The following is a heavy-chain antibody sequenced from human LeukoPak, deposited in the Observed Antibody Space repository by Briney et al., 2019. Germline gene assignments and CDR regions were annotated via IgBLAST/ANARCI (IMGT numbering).Heavy chain of an antibody. CDR2: ISLRGRT. J-gene: IGHJ5*02. CDR3: SRESGPYCPFGH. CDR1: GGXITTTNF. Sequence: PSETLSLTCVVSGGXITTTNFWSWVRQPPGGGLEWIGEISLRGRTQYNPSLKSRLNISIDESKNHLSLSLASVTAADTAVYYCSRESGPYCPFGHWGKGTLVAVTS. D-gene: IGHD1-26*01. V-gene: IGHV4-4*02.